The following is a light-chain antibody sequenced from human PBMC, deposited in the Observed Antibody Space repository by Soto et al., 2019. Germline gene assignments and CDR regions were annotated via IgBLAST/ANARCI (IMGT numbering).Light chain of an antibody. Sequence: DIQMTQSPSTLSASVGDRVTITCRASESIGSWLAWYQQKPGKAPKVLIYKVSALKSGVPSRFTGSGSGTEFTLTISSXQPDDFXTXXXXXXXSYSRTFGQGTKVEIK. CDR3: XXXXSYSRT. V-gene: IGKV1-5*03. J-gene: IGKJ1*01. CDR2: KVS. CDR1: ESIGSW.